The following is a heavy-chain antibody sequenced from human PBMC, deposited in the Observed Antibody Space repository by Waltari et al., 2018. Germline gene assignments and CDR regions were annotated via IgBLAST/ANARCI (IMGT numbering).Heavy chain of an antibody. V-gene: IGHV4-38-2*01. J-gene: IGHJ4*02. Sequence: QVQLQESGPGLVKPSETLSLTCAVSGYSISSGYYWGWIRQPPGKGLEWIGSIYHSGSTYYNPSLKSRVTISVDTSKNQFSLKLSSVTAADTAVYYCARLDGDYPAWGQGTLVTVSS. CDR1: GYSISSGYY. D-gene: IGHD4-17*01. CDR2: IYHSGST. CDR3: ARLDGDYPA.